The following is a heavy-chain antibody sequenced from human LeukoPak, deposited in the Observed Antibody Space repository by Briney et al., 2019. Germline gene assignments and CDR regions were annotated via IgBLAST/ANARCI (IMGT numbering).Heavy chain of an antibody. CDR1: GYTFTSYG. CDR3: ASSYSSGWYGAFDI. Sequence: ASVKVSCKASGYTFTSYGINWVRQATGQGLEWMGWMNPNSGNTGYAQKFQGRVTMTRNTSISTAYMELSSLRSEDTAVYYCASSYSSGWYGAFDIWGQGTMVTVSS. D-gene: IGHD6-19*01. V-gene: IGHV1-8*01. J-gene: IGHJ3*02. CDR2: MNPNSGNT.